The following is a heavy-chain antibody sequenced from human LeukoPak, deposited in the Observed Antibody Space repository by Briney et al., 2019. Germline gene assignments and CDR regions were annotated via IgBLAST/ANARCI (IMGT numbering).Heavy chain of an antibody. Sequence: ASVKVSCKVSGYTLTELSMHWVRQAPGKGLEWMGGFDPEDGETIYAQKFQGRVTMTEDTSTDTAYMELSSLRSEDTAEYYCATSNKIAARPGYYYYMDVWGKGTTVTVSS. CDR3: ATSNKIAARPGYYYYMDV. J-gene: IGHJ6*03. D-gene: IGHD6-6*01. V-gene: IGHV1-24*01. CDR2: FDPEDGET. CDR1: GYTLTELS.